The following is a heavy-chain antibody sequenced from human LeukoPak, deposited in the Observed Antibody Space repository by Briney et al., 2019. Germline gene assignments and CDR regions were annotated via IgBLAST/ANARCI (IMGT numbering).Heavy chain of an antibody. V-gene: IGHV3-9*01. Sequence: QTGGSLRLSCAASGFTFDDYAMHWVRQAPGKGLEWVSGISWNSGSMGYADSVKGRFTISRDNAKNSLYLQMNSLRAEDTALYYCAKDDRPGYYDSRGAFDIWGQGTMVTVSS. CDR2: ISWNSGSM. CDR3: AKDDRPGYYDSRGAFDI. D-gene: IGHD3-22*01. CDR1: GFTFDDYA. J-gene: IGHJ3*02.